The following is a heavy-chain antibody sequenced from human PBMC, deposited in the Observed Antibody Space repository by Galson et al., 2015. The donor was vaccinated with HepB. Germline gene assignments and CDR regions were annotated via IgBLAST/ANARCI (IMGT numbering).Heavy chain of an antibody. CDR3: AKEMMRYLHDAFDI. CDR2: ISWNSGSI. J-gene: IGHJ3*02. D-gene: IGHD2-8*01. CDR1: GFTFDDYA. Sequence: SLRLSCAASGFTFDDYAMHWVRQAPGKGLEWVSGISWNSGSIGYADSVKGRFTISRDNAKNSLYLQMNSLRAEDTALYYCAKEMMRYLHDAFDIWGQGTMVTVSS. V-gene: IGHV3-9*01.